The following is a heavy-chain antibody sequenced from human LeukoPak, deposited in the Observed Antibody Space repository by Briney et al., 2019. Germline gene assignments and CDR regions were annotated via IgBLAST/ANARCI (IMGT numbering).Heavy chain of an antibody. CDR2: INDNGAGA. J-gene: IGHJ6*03. V-gene: IGHV3-23*01. CDR3: AKGLRTGVGPYMGYHYYMDV. D-gene: IGHD3-16*01. CDR1: GFTFSSYA. Sequence: GGSLRLSCAASGFTFSSYAMSWVRQAPGKGLKWVSTINDNGAGAYYADSVKGRFTISRDNSYNTVSLQMNSLRDEDTGVYYCAKGLRTGVGPYMGYHYYMDVWGKGATVTVSS.